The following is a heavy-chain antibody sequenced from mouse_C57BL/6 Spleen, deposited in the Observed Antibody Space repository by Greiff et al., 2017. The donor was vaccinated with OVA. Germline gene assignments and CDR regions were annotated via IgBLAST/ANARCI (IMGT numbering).Heavy chain of an antibody. J-gene: IGHJ4*01. Sequence: VQLQESGPELVKPGASVKISCKASGYSFTSYYIHWVKQRPGQGLEWIGWIYPGSGNTKYNEKFKGKATLTADTSSSTAYMQLSSLTSEDSAVYYCARFPNWDEGDYWGQGTSVTVSS. CDR2: IYPGSGNT. V-gene: IGHV1-66*01. CDR1: GYSFTSYY. CDR3: ARFPNWDEGDY. D-gene: IGHD4-1*01.